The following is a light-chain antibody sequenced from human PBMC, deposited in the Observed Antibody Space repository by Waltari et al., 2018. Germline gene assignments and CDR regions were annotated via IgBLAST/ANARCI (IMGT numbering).Light chain of an antibody. Sequence: DIQMTQSPSSLSASVGDTVSITCRPSQSISTYLNWFHQKPGSAPELLIFATSHLQNGVPSRFSGRASGTDFILTIKSLQLDDFGNYFCQQSYTSPYTFGLGTNLDVK. CDR2: ATS. CDR3: QQSYTSPYT. CDR1: QSISTY. V-gene: IGKV1-39*01. J-gene: IGKJ2*01.